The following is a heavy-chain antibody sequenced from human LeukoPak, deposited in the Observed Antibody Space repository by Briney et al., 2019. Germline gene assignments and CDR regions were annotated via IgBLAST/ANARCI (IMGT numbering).Heavy chain of an antibody. CDR3: ARVRAVAGKPFDY. CDR1: GYIFTTYF. J-gene: IGHJ4*02. V-gene: IGHV1-2*02. CDR2: INPNSGGT. D-gene: IGHD6-19*01. Sequence: ASVKVSCKASGYIFTTYFIHWVRQAPGQGLEWMGWINPNSGGTNYAQKFQGRVTMTRDTSISTAYMELSRLRSDDTAVYYCARVRAVAGKPFDYWGQGTLVTVSS.